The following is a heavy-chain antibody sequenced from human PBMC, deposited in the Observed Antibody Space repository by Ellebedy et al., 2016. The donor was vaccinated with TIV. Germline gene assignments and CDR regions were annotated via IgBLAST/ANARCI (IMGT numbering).Heavy chain of an antibody. CDR3: ARDGDYAALGY. CDR1: GGPISDSY. V-gene: IGHV4-59*12. CDR2: IYYSGNT. D-gene: IGHD4-17*01. J-gene: IGHJ4*02. Sequence: MPSETLSLTCTVSGGPISDSYWSWIRQPPGKGLEWIGYIYYSGNTIYNPSLKSRVTISVDTSKKHFSLRRTSVAAADTALYYCARDGDYAALGYWGQGILVTVSS.